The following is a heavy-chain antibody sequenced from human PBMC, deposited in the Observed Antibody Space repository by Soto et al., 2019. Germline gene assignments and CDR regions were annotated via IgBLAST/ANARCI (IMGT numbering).Heavy chain of an antibody. V-gene: IGHV1-18*04. CDR1: GYTFTSYG. D-gene: IGHD3-3*01. Sequence: ASVKVSCKASGYTFTSYGISWVRQAPGQGLEWMGWISAYNGNTNYAQKLQGRVTMTTDTSTSTAYMELRSPRSDDTAVYYCARDLIPSHVLRFLEGSGWFDPWGQGTLVTVSS. CDR2: ISAYNGNT. J-gene: IGHJ5*02. CDR3: ARDLIPSHVLRFLEGSGWFDP.